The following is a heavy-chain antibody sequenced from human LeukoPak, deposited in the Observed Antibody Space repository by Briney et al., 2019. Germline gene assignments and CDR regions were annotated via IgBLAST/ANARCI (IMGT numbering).Heavy chain of an antibody. D-gene: IGHD5-18*01. CDR3: VNGYTYGQY. Sequence: GGSLRLSCAASGFTFSSYAMSWVRQAPGKGLEWVSAISGSGGSTYYTDSVKGRFTISRDSAKNTLYLQMNSLRAEDTAVYFCVNGYTYGQYWGQGTLVTVSS. CDR2: ISGSGGST. J-gene: IGHJ4*02. V-gene: IGHV3-23*01. CDR1: GFTFSSYA.